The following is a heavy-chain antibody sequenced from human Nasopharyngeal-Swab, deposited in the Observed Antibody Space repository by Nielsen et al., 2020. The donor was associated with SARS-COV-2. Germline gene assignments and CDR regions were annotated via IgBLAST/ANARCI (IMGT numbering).Heavy chain of an antibody. CDR3: ARRETIVGSFDY. J-gene: IGHJ4*02. V-gene: IGHV4-59*08. CDR1: GGSISSYY. Sequence: SDTLSLTFTVSGGSISSYYWTWIPQSPGKGLEWIGYIYYSGSTDYNPSLKGRVTISVDTSKNQFSLKLNSVTAADTAVYYCARRETIVGSFDYWGQGTLVTVSS. D-gene: IGHD1-26*01. CDR2: IYYSGST.